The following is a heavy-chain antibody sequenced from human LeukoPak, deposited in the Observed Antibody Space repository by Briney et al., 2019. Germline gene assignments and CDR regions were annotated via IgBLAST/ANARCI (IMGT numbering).Heavy chain of an antibody. V-gene: IGHV4-59*01. D-gene: IGHD3-10*01. CDR3: ARGGLWFGESTNY. CDR1: GGSISSYY. Sequence: PSETLLLTCSVPGGSISSYYWGWIRQPPGKGLEWIGHIHYNGSTNYDASLKSRVTIAVDKSKNQFSLKLSSVTGADTAVYYCARGGLWFGESTNYWGQGTLVTVSS. J-gene: IGHJ4*02. CDR2: IHYNGST.